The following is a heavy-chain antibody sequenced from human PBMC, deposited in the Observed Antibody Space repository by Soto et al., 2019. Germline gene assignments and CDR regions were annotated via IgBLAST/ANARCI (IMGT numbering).Heavy chain of an antibody. D-gene: IGHD4-4*01. Sequence: QVQLVESGGGVVQPGRSLRLSCAASGFTFSSYAMHWVRQVPGKGLEWVAVISYDGSNKYYADSVKGRFTISRDNSKNTLYLQMISLIAEDTAVYYCARPLWRDDYNWGYFDLWGRGTLVTVSS. J-gene: IGHJ2*01. CDR3: ARPLWRDDYNWGYFDL. CDR2: ISYDGSNK. CDR1: GFTFSSYA. V-gene: IGHV3-30-3*01.